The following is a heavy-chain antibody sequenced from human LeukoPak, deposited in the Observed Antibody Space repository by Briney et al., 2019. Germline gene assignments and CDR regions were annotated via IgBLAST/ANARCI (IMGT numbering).Heavy chain of an antibody. CDR1: GFTFSIYA. J-gene: IGHJ4*02. V-gene: IGHV3-23*01. Sequence: GGSLRLSCAASGFTFSIYAMSWVRQAPGKGPEWVSVMSGSGGDIQYAASVKDRLTISRHKSKNTLSQQMNSLRAEDTAVYYCAKTLWFRAPNGWLDLWGQGTLVTVSS. CDR2: MSGSGGDI. D-gene: IGHD3-10*01. CDR3: AKTLWFRAPNGWLDL.